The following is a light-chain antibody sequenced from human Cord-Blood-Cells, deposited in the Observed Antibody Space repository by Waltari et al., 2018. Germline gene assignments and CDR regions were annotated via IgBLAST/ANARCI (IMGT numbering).Light chain of an antibody. CDR3: AAWDDSLNGPWV. J-gene: IGLJ3*02. Sequence: QSVLTQPPSLSEAPRQRVTISCSGSSSNLGNNAVHLYQQLPGKAPKLLIYYDDLLPSGVSDRFSGSKSGTSASLAISGLQSEDEADYYCAAWDDSLNGPWVFGGGTKLTVL. CDR1: SSNLGNNA. CDR2: YDD. V-gene: IGLV1-36*01.